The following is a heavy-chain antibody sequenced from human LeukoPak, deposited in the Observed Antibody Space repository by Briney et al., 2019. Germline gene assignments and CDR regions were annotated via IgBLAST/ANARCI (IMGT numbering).Heavy chain of an antibody. CDR1: GCTFSRYA. Sequence: SSVNVSFKASGCTFSRYAISWVRQAPGQGRDGMGRIIPIFGTANYAQKFQGRVTVTADESTSTAYMELSSLRSEDTAVYYCARLSRWMSSSKYFDYWGQGTLVTVSS. J-gene: IGHJ4*02. D-gene: IGHD6-6*01. CDR2: IIPIFGTA. V-gene: IGHV1-69*13. CDR3: ARLSRWMSSSKYFDY.